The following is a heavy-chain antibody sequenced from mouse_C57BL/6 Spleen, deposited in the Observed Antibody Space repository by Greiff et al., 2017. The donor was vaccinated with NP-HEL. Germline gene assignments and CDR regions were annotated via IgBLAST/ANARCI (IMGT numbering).Heavy chain of an antibody. CDR1: GYTFTSYT. D-gene: IGHD2-5*01. CDR2: INPSSGYT. Sequence: VQLQQSGAELARPGASVKMSCKASGYTFTSYTMHWVKQRPGQGLEWIGYINPSSGYTKYNQKFKDKATLTADESSSTAYMQLSSLTSEDSAVYYCARSSNYWFAYWGQGTLVTVSA. CDR3: ARSSNYWFAY. J-gene: IGHJ3*01. V-gene: IGHV1-4*01.